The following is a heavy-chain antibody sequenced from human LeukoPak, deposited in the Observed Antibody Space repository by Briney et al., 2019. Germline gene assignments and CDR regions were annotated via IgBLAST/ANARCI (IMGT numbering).Heavy chain of an antibody. Sequence: SGGSLRLSCAASGFTFSSYAMHWVRQAPGKGLEWVAVISYDGSNKFYADSVKGRFTTSRDNSKNTLYLQMNNLRAEDTAVYYCARDRVVAVPAAIVSPCGMDVWGQGTTVTVSS. CDR1: GFTFSSYA. D-gene: IGHD2-2*01. CDR3: ARDRVVAVPAAIVSPCGMDV. CDR2: ISYDGSNK. V-gene: IGHV3-30*04. J-gene: IGHJ6*02.